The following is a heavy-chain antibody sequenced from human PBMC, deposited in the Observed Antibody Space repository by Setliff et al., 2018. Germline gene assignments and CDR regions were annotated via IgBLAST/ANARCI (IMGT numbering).Heavy chain of an antibody. J-gene: IGHJ4*02. CDR2: IQTSGTT. CDR1: GGSISSGNYY. V-gene: IGHV4-61*09. Sequence: PSETLSLTCTVSGGSISSGNYYWSWIRQPAGKGLEWIGHIQTSGTTNYNPSLKSRVTISVDTSKNQFSLKLSAVTAADTAVYYCARDYWGSLDYWGQGILVTVSS. CDR3: ARDYWGSLDY. D-gene: IGHD7-27*01.